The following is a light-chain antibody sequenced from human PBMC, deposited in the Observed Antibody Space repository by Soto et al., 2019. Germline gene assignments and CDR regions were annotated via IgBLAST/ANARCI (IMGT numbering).Light chain of an antibody. CDR2: DAS. CDR3: HQFDGVPLT. CDR1: QDIKIY. Sequence: DIQMTQSPSSLSASIGDRVTITCQASQDIKIYLNWYQQKPGKPPNLLIYDASKLETGVPLRFSGSGSGTHFTFIISSLQPEDIATYYCHQFDGVPLTFGGGTKVDIK. V-gene: IGKV1-33*01. J-gene: IGKJ4*01.